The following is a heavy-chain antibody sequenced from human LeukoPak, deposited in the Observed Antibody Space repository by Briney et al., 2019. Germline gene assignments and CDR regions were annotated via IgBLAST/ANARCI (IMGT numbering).Heavy chain of an antibody. J-gene: IGHJ6*02. Sequence: ASVKVSCKASGGTFTGYYMHWVRQAPGQGLEWMGWINPNSGGTNYAQKFQGWVTMTRDTSISTAYMELSRLRSDDTAVYYCARDLGYYYDSSGYTGYYYYGMDVWGQGTTVTVSS. CDR3: ARDLGYYYDSSGYTGYYYYGMDV. CDR2: INPNSGGT. D-gene: IGHD3-22*01. CDR1: GGTFTGYY. V-gene: IGHV1-2*04.